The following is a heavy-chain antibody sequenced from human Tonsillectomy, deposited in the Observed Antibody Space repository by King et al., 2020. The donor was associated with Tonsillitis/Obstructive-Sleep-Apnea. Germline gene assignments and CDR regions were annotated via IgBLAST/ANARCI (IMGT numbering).Heavy chain of an antibody. CDR1: GFSFDFYA. D-gene: IGHD3-9*01. Sequence: VQLVESGGGLVQPGRSLRLSCAASGFSFDFYAMHWVRHAPGRGLEWVSGISWDSGRTVYADSVKGRFTISRDNAENSLYLQMNSLRPEDTALYYCAKSGGYDILPGRFDYWGRGTLVTVSS. CDR2: ISWDSGRT. CDR3: AKSGGYDILPGRFDY. V-gene: IGHV3-9*01. J-gene: IGHJ4*02.